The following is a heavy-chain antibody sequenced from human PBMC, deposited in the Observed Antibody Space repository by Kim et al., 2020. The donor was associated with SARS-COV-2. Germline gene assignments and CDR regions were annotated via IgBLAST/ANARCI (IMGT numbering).Heavy chain of an antibody. CDR3: AKDKSGTYHGFDC. CDR2: ISGSGYST. J-gene: IGHJ4*02. Sequence: GGSLRLSCVASGFILSNYAMSWVRQAPGKGLEWVATISGSGYSTYYADSVKGRFTISRDNSKNTLYLQMNSLRAEDSAIYYCAKDKSGTYHGFDCWGQGTLVTVSS. D-gene: IGHD2-2*01. V-gene: IGHV3-23*01. CDR1: GFILSNYA.